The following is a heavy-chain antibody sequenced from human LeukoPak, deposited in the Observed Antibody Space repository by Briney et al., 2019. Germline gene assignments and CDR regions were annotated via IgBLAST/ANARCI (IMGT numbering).Heavy chain of an antibody. CDR2: IYYSGST. D-gene: IGHD3-22*01. J-gene: IGHJ1*01. V-gene: IGHV4-39*01. Sequence: SETLSLTCTVSGGSISSSSYYWAWIRQPPGKGLEWIGSIYYSGSTYYNPSLKSRVTISVDTSKNQFSLKLSSVTAADTAVYYCARFSGYGRQFFQHWGQGTLVTVSS. CDR3: ARFSGYGRQFFQH. CDR1: GGSISSSSYY.